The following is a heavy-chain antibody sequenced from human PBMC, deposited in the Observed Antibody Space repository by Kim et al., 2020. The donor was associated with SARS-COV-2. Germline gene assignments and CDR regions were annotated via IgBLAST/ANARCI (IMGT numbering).Heavy chain of an antibody. J-gene: IGHJ4*02. Sequence: GGSLRLSCAASGFIFNDYYMAWIRQAPGKGLEYISYISYTGVNTYYADSVKGRFTISRANAKHSLYLHLSSLRAEDTGVYYCARGGYTAPGIDFWGQGTLVTVAS. CDR1: GFIFNDYY. CDR3: ARGGYTAPGIDF. CDR2: ISYTGVNT. D-gene: IGHD5-18*01. V-gene: IGHV3-11*04.